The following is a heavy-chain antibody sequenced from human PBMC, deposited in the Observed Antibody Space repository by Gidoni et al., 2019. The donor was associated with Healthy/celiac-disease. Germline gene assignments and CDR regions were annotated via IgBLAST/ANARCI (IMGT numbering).Heavy chain of an antibody. CDR2: IYYSGRT. V-gene: IGHV4-59*01. D-gene: IGHD3-16*01. CDR1: GGSLSSYS. Sequence: QVQLQESGPGLVKPSATLSLPFPVSGGSLSSYSWKWIRQPPGKGLAWFGYIYYSGRTNYHPSLKSRVTISVDTSKNQFSLKLSSVTAADTAVYYCARGRYDYVWVGAFDILGQGTMVTVSS. J-gene: IGHJ3*02. CDR3: ARGRYDYVWVGAFDI.